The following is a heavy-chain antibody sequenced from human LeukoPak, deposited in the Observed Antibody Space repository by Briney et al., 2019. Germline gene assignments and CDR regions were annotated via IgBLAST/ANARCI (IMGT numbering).Heavy chain of an antibody. CDR2: ISNSGSSI. CDR1: GFTFSSYN. CDR3: ARHRTASDY. Sequence: GGSLRLSCADSGFTFSSYNMNWVRQAPGKGLEWVSYISNSGSSIYYADSVKGRFTFSRDNAKNSLYLQMNSLRAEDTAVYYCARHRTASDYWGQGTLVTVSS. D-gene: IGHD3-16*02. V-gene: IGHV3-21*05. J-gene: IGHJ4*02.